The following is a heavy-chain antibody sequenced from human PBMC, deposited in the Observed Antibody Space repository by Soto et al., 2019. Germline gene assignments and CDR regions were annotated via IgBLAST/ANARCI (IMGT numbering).Heavy chain of an antibody. Sequence: EVQLLESGGGLVQPGGSLRLSCAASGFTFSSYAMTWVRQAPGKGLEWVSALSGSGVSTYYADSVKGRFTISRDNSKNTLYLKITSLRAEDTAVYYCAKGGGSKDYYDTSGYYLYYYYAMDVWGQGTTVTVSS. CDR2: LSGSGVST. J-gene: IGHJ6*02. CDR3: AKGGGSKDYYDTSGYYLYYYYAMDV. D-gene: IGHD3-22*01. V-gene: IGHV3-23*01. CDR1: GFTFSSYA.